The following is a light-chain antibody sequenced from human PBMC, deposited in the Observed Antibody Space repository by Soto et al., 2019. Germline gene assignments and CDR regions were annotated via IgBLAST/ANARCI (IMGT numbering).Light chain of an antibody. CDR2: EVS. CDR1: SSDVGSYNL. CDR3: CSYAGSSTFVV. V-gene: IGLV2-23*02. Sequence: QSALTQPASVSGSPGQSITISCTGTSSDVGSYNLVSWYQQHPGKAPKLMIYEVSKRPSEVSNRFSGSKSGNTASLTISGLQAEDEADYYCCSYAGSSTFVVFGTGTKVTVL. J-gene: IGLJ1*01.